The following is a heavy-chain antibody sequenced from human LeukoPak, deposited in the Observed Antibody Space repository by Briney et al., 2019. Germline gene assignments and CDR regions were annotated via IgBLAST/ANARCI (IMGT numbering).Heavy chain of an antibody. J-gene: IGHJ4*02. D-gene: IGHD3-22*01. CDR3: ARGGLVYDSSGFPDY. V-gene: IGHV5-51*01. CDR1: GYIFTSYW. Sequence: GESLKISCKGSGYIFTSYWIGWVRQMPGKGLEWMGIIYPGDSDTRYSPSFQGQVTISADKSISTTYLQWSSLKASDTAMCYCARGGLVYDSSGFPDYWGQGTLVTVSS. CDR2: IYPGDSDT.